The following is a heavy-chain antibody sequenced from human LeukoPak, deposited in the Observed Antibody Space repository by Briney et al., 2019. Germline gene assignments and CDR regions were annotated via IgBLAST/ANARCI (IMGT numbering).Heavy chain of an antibody. CDR3: AKASGGGSSWFPQYFQE. J-gene: IGHJ1*01. Sequence: SSETLSLTCIVSGGSISSYFWSWIRQPPGKGLEWIGYVHYSGSTNYNPSLKSRVTISVDTSKNQFSLKLNSVTASDTALYYCAKASGGGSSWFPQYFQEWGQGTLVTVSS. CDR2: VHYSGST. CDR1: GGSISSYF. D-gene: IGHD6-13*01. V-gene: IGHV4-59*08.